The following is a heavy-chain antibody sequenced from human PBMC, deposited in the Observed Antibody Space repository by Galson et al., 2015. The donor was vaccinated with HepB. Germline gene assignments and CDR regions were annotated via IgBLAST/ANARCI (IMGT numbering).Heavy chain of an antibody. CDR1: GYTFTSYY. V-gene: IGHV1-46*01. J-gene: IGHJ6*03. CDR3: ARGSNSFSYYYYMDV. CDR2: INPSGGST. Sequence: SVKVSCKASGYTFTSYYMHWVRQAPGQGLEWMGIINPSGGSTSYAQKFQGRVTMTRDTSTSAVYMELSSLRSEDTAVYYCARGSNSFSYYYYMDVWGKGTTVTVSS. D-gene: IGHD4-23*01.